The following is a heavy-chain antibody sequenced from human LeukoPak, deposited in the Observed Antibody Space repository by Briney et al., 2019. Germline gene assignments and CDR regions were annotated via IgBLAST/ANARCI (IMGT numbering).Heavy chain of an antibody. CDR3: ARGPPMYYYGSSGYHYDYFEY. D-gene: IGHD3-22*01. J-gene: IGHJ4*02. CDR1: GFTFSSYG. Sequence: PGRSLRLSCAASGFTFSSYGMQWVRQAPGKGLEWVALISYDGSNKYYADSVKGRFTISRDNSKNTLYMQMNSLRAEDTAMYYCARGPPMYYYGSSGYHYDYFEYWGQGTLVTVSS. V-gene: IGHV3-30*03. CDR2: ISYDGSNK.